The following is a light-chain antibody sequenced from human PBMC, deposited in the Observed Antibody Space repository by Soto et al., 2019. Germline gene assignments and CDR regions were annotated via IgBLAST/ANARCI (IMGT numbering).Light chain of an antibody. CDR1: SSDVGSYNL. CDR2: EGS. Sequence: QSALTQPASVSGSPGQSITISCTGTSSDVGSYNLVSWYQQHPGKAPKLMSYEGSKRPSGVSNRFSGSKSGNTASLTISGLQDEDEADYYCCSYAGSSTWVFGGGTKLTVL. CDR3: CSYAGSSTWV. J-gene: IGLJ3*02. V-gene: IGLV2-23*01.